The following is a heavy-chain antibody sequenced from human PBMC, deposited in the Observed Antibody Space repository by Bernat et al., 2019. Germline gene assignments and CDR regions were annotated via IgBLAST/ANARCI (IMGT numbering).Heavy chain of an antibody. CDR2: ISSNGGST. V-gene: IGHV3-64*01. CDR3: AREALPYSSDFDY. CDR1: GFTFSSYA. Sequence: EVQLVESGGGLVQPGGSLRLSCAASGFTFSSYAMHWVRQAPGKGLEYVSAISSNGGSTYYANSVKGRFTISRDNSKNTLYLQMGSLRAEDMAVYYCAREALPYSSDFDYWGQGTLVTVSS. D-gene: IGHD6-19*01. J-gene: IGHJ4*02.